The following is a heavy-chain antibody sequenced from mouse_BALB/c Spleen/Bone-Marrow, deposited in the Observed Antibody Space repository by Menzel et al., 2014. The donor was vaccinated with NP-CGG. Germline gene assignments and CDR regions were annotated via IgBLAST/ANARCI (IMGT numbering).Heavy chain of an antibody. V-gene: IGHV5-17*02. CDR1: GFTFSSFA. Sequence: VQLKESGGGLVQPGGSRKLSCAASGFTFSSFAMHWIRQAPEKGLEWVAFISSGSNIIHYADTVKGRFTISRDNPKNTLFLQMTSLRSEDTATYYCGRGDYWGQGTTLPVSS. CDR2: ISSGSNII. CDR3: GRGDY. J-gene: IGHJ2*01.